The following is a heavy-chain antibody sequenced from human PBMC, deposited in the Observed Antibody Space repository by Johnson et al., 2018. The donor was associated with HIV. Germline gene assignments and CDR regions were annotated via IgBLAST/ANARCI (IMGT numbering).Heavy chain of an antibody. D-gene: IGHD1-26*01. CDR1: GFTVSSNY. J-gene: IGHJ3*02. Sequence: VQLVESGGGVVQPGRSLRLSCAASGFTVSSNYMSWVRQAPGKGLEWVSIIYSGGSTYYADSVKGRFTISRDNSKNTLYLQMNSLRPEDTAVYYCAARGSGSSYVLLGAFDIWGQGTMVTVSS. CDR3: AARGSGSSYVLLGAFDI. V-gene: IGHV3-66*02. CDR2: IYSGGST.